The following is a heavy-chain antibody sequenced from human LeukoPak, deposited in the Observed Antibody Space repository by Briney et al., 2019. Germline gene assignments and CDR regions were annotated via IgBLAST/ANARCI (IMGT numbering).Heavy chain of an antibody. V-gene: IGHV4-59*10. CDR3: ARGGTTVTPGLLWFDP. CDR1: GGSFSGYY. CDR2: IYTGGST. D-gene: IGHD4-17*01. Sequence: SETLSLTCAVYGGSFSGYYWSWIRQPAGKGLEWIGRIYTGGSTNYNPSLKSRVTMSVDTSMSQFSLKLNSVTAADTAVYYCARGGTTVTPGLLWFDPWGQGTLVTVSS. J-gene: IGHJ5*02.